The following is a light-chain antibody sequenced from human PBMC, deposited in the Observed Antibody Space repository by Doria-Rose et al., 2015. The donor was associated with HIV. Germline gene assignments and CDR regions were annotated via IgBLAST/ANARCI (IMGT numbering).Light chain of an antibody. CDR1: QSISNNY. J-gene: IGKJ1*01. V-gene: IGKV3-20*01. CDR2: GAS. CDR3: QQYETSPWT. Sequence: EIVLTQSPATLSLSPGERATLSCRASQSISNNYLAWYQQKPGQAPRLLIFGASSRATGIPDRFSGSGSGTDFTLTISRLEPEDFAAYHCQQYETSPWTFGLGTEIEIK.